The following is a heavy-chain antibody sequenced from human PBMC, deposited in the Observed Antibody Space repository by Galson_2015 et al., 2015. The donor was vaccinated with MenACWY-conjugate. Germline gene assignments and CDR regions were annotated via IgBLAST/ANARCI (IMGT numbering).Heavy chain of an antibody. CDR1: GYYFTSYW. CDR2: ISPGDSNT. CDR3: ARHPPGGRGMDV. J-gene: IGHJ6*02. D-gene: IGHD1-26*01. V-gene: IGHV5-51*01. Sequence: QSGAEVKQPGESLKIPCKGSGYYFTSYWIAWVRQIPGKGLEWMGLISPGDSNTRYSPSFQGQVTNSADKSISTAYLQWSSLKASDTAMYYCARHPPGGRGMDVWGQGTTVTVSS.